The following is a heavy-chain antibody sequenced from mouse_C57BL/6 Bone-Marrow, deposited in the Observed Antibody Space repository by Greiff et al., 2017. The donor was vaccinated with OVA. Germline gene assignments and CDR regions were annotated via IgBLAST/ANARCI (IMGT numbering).Heavy chain of an antibody. CDR2: IDPSDSYT. CDR1: GYTFTSYW. V-gene: IGHV1-69*01. D-gene: IGHD2-1*01. Sequence: QVQLQQPGAELVMPGASVKLSCKASGYTFTSYWMHWVKQRPGQGLEWIGEIDPSDSYTNYNQKFKGKSTLTVDKSSSTAYMQLSSLTSEDSAVYYCAAHYGNFLYWYFDVWGTGTTVTVSS. J-gene: IGHJ1*03. CDR3: AAHYGNFLYWYFDV.